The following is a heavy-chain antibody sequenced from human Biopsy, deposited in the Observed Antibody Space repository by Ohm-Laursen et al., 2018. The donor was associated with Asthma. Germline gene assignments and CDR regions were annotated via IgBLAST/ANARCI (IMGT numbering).Heavy chain of an antibody. V-gene: IGHV3-30*05. CDR1: GFSFSNFA. CDR3: VRDGTDDGFDI. D-gene: IGHD1-1*01. Sequence: SLRLSCAASGFSFSNFAIHWVRQAPGRGLEWVGVISKDASTQDYADSVKGRFTIARDNSKNTLDLQMNSLREEGTAVYYCVRDGTDDGFDIWGQGTVVSVSS. CDR2: ISKDASTQ. J-gene: IGHJ3*02.